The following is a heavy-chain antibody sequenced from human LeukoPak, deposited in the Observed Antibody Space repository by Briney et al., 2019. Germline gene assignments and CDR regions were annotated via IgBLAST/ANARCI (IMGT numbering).Heavy chain of an antibody. CDR2: ISSSGSTI. CDR3: ARDLLPAPTGRGGDCYADY. D-gene: IGHD2-21*02. Sequence: GESLRLSCAASGFTFSDYYMSWIRQAPGKGLEWVSYISSSGSTIYYADSVKGRFTISRDNAKNSLYLQMNSLRAEDTAVYYCARDLLPAPTGRGGDCYADYWGQGTLVTVSS. V-gene: IGHV3-11*01. J-gene: IGHJ4*02. CDR1: GFTFSDYY.